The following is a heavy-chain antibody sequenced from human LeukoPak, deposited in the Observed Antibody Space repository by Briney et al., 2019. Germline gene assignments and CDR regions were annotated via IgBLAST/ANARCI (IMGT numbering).Heavy chain of an antibody. CDR1: GFTFNDAW. D-gene: IGHD1-7*01. V-gene: IGHV3-15*01. Sequence: GGSQRLSCAASGFTFNDAWMSCVRQAPGKGLEWVGRIKSTTDGGTTDYAAPVKGRFTISRDNSKNTLYLQMNSLRAEDTAVYYCAKEPLTYNWKYVGDYWGQGTLVTVSS. CDR2: IKSTTDGGTT. CDR3: AKEPLTYNWKYVGDY. J-gene: IGHJ4*02.